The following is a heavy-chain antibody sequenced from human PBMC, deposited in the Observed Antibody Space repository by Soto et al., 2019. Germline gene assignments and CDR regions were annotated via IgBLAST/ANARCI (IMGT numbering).Heavy chain of an antibody. J-gene: IGHJ4*02. Sequence: GGSLRLSCAASGFTFSSYWMHWVRQAPGKGLVWVSRINSDGSSTSYADSVKGRFTISRDNAKNTLYLQMNSLRAEDTAVYYCARGLFYYGSGSPSDYWGQGTLVTVSS. CDR2: INSDGSST. CDR1: GFTFSSYW. D-gene: IGHD3-10*01. CDR3: ARGLFYYGSGSPSDY. V-gene: IGHV3-74*01.